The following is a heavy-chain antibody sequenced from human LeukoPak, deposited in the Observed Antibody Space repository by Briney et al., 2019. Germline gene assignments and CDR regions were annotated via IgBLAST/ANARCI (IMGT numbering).Heavy chain of an antibody. J-gene: IGHJ4*02. Sequence: SETLSLTCAVYGGSFSGYYWSWIRQPPGKGLEWSGEINYSGSTNYNPSLKSRVTISVDTSKNQFSLKLSSVTAADTAVYYCARMGQLWFGELPLDYWGQGTLVTVSS. CDR3: ARMGQLWFGELPLDY. CDR1: GGSFSGYY. V-gene: IGHV4-34*01. CDR2: INYSGST. D-gene: IGHD3-10*01.